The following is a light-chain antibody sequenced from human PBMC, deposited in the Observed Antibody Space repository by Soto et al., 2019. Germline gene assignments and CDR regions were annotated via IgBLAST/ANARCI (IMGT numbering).Light chain of an antibody. CDR1: QSVSSK. Sequence: EILMAQSPGTLSVSPGERATLSCRASQSVSSKLAWYQQKPGQSPRLLIYGTSIRATGIPARFSGSGSGTELTLTISNLQSEDFGVYYCQQYSNWPPFTFGQGTRLEVK. J-gene: IGKJ5*01. CDR3: QQYSNWPPFT. V-gene: IGKV3-15*01. CDR2: GTS.